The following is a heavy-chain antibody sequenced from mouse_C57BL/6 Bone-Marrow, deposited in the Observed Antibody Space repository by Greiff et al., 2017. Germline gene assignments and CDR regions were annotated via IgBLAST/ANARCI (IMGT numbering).Heavy chain of an antibody. J-gene: IGHJ1*03. D-gene: IGHD1-1*01. CDR1: GYSFTSYY. CDR3: ARRGSSHWYFDV. Sequence: VKLVESGPELVKPGASVKISCKASGYSFTSYYIHWVKQRPGQGLEWIGWIYPGSGNTKYNEKFKGKATLTADTSSSTAYMQLSSLTSEDSAVXYCARRGSSHWYFDVWGTGTTVTVSS. V-gene: IGHV1-66*01. CDR2: IYPGSGNT.